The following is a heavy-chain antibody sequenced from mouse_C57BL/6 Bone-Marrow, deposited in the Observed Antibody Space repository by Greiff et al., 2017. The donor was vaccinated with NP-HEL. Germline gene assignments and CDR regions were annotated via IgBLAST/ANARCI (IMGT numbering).Heavy chain of an antibody. J-gene: IGHJ2*01. V-gene: IGHV1-74*01. CDR2: IHPSVSDT. CDR1: GYTFTSYW. CDR3: AIGALANWDYFDY. Sequence: QVQLQQPGAELVKPGASVKVSCKASGYTFTSYWMHWVKQRPGQGLEWIGRIHPSVSDTNYNQKFKGKATLTVDKSSSTAYMQLSSLTSEDSAVYYCAIGALANWDYFDYWGQGTTLTVSS. D-gene: IGHD4-1*01.